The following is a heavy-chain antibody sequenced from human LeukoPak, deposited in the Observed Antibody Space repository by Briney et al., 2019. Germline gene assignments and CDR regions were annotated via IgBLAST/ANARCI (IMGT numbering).Heavy chain of an antibody. J-gene: IGHJ6*02. Sequence: PGGSLRLSCAASGFTFSDYYMSWIRQAPGKGLEWVSYISSSGSTIYYADSVKGRFTISRDNAKNSLYLQMNSLRAEDTAVYYCARGWAKKRYCSSTSCYGFNYYGMDVWGQGTTVTVSS. CDR1: GFTFSDYY. D-gene: IGHD2-2*01. CDR3: ARGWAKKRYCSSTSCYGFNYYGMDV. CDR2: ISSSGSTI. V-gene: IGHV3-11*01.